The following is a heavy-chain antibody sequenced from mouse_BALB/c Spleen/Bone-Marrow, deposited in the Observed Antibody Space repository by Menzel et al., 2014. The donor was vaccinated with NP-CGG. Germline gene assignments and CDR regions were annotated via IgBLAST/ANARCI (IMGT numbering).Heavy chain of an antibody. J-gene: IGHJ3*01. CDR3: AIGLYYVAYGPGFAY. CDR2: INSNGGTT. D-gene: IGHD2-13*01. V-gene: IGHV5-6-3*01. Sequence: EVKLVESGGGLVQPGGSLKLSCAASGFTFRNYGMSWVRQTPDKRLDLVATINSNGGTTYYPDSVKGRFTISRDNAKNTLYLQMSSLKSEDTAMYFCAIGLYYVAYGPGFAYWGQGTLVTVSA. CDR1: GFTFRNYG.